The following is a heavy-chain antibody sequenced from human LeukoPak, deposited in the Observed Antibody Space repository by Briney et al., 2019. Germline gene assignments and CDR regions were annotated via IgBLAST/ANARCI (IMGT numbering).Heavy chain of an antibody. CDR3: ARDGRTVGATQSLGC. Sequence: ASVTVSCKTSGYTFTNNDINWVRQAPGQGLEWMGWMNPNSGNTGYAQKFQGRLTMTRNNSLNTAYMELISLRSEDTAVYYCARDGRTVGATQSLGCWGQGTLVIVPS. V-gene: IGHV1-8*01. CDR2: MNPNSGNT. CDR1: GYTFTNND. J-gene: IGHJ4*02. D-gene: IGHD1-26*01.